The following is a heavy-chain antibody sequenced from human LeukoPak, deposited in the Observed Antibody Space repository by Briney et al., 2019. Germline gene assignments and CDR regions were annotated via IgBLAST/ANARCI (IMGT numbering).Heavy chain of an antibody. J-gene: IGHJ5*02. CDR2: ISTSSRYI. CDR1: GFTLSNYD. D-gene: IGHD2-2*01. V-gene: IGHV3-21*01. Sequence: GGSLRLSCAASGFTLSNYDMNWVRQAPGKGLEWVSSISTSSRYIYYKDSVRGRFTISRDDAKNSLYLEMNSLRAEDTAVYYCARADCSSSTCYLRRSWFNPWGQGTLVTVSS. CDR3: ARADCSSSTCYLRRSWFNP.